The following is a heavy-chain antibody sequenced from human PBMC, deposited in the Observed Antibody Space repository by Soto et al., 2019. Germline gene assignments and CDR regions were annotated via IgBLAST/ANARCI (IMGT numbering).Heavy chain of an antibody. V-gene: IGHV3-53*01. Sequence: SSETLSLTCAVPGGSVSSGLYFWTWVRQAPGKGLEWVSVIYSGGSTYYADSVKGRFTISRDNSKNTLYLQMNSLRAEDTAVYYCARDRYGYSSSPSDYYYYYGMDVWGQGTTVTVSS. D-gene: IGHD6-6*01. CDR1: GGSVSSGLYF. CDR3: ARDRYGYSSSPSDYYYYYGMDV. J-gene: IGHJ6*02. CDR2: IYSGGST.